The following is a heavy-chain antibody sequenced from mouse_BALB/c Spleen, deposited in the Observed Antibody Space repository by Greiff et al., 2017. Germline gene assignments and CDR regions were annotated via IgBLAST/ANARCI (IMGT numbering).Heavy chain of an antibody. Sequence: VQLQESGPQLVRPGASVKISCKASGYSFTSYWMHWVKQRPGQGLEWIGMIDPSDSETRLNQKFKDKATLTVDKSSSTAYMQLSSPTSEDSAVYYCARATTVVADYWGQGTTLTVSS. CDR2: IDPSDSET. CDR1: GYSFTSYW. CDR3: ARATTVVADY. J-gene: IGHJ2*01. V-gene: IGHV1S126*01. D-gene: IGHD1-1*01.